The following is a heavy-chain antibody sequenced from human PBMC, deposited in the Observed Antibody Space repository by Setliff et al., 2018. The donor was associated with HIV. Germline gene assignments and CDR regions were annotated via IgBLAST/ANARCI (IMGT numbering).Heavy chain of an antibody. D-gene: IGHD3-9*01. J-gene: IGHJ4*02. CDR1: GYFISSGYY. V-gene: IGHV4-38-2*02. CDR3: ARGSDWHPD. CDR2: INHSGST. Sequence: SETLSLTCIVSGYFISSGYYWGWIRQLPGKGLDWIGTINHSGSTYYSPSLKSRVTISVDRSKNQFSLKLSSVTAADTAIYYCARGSDWHPDWGQGTLVTVSS.